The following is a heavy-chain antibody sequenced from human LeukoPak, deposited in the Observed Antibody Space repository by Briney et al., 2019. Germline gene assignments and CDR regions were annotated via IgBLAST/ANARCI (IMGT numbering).Heavy chain of an antibody. V-gene: IGHV3-30*18. Sequence: GRSLRLSCAASGFTFNSYGMHWVRQAPGKGLEWVAVISYDGSNKYYADSVKGRFTISRDNSKNTLYLQMNSLRPEDTAVYYCAKGVWVIRGIIGDAFDIWGQGTMVTVSS. J-gene: IGHJ3*02. CDR2: ISYDGSNK. D-gene: IGHD3-10*01. CDR3: AKGVWVIRGIIGDAFDI. CDR1: GFTFNSYG.